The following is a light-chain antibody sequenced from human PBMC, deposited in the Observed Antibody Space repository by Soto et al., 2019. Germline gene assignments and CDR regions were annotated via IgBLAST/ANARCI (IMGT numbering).Light chain of an antibody. V-gene: IGLV2-14*03. J-gene: IGLJ1*01. CDR1: SIDVGAYNY. Sequence: QSALTQPASVSGSPGQSITISCTGTSIDVGAYNYVSWYQHHPGKAPKLIIYDVSDRPSGVSNRFSASKSGSTASLTISGLQAEDEADYYCSSYTSSNTEVFGTGTKLTVL. CDR3: SSYTSSNTEV. CDR2: DVS.